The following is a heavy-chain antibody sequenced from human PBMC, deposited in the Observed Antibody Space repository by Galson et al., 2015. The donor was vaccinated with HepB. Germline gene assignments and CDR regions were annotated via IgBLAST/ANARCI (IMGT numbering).Heavy chain of an antibody. J-gene: IGHJ4*02. V-gene: IGHV6-1*01. D-gene: IGHD1-7*01. CDR3: ARDGGNWNYPLRY. CDR1: GDSVSSNRAT. Sequence: CAISGDSVSSNRATWNWIRQSPSRGLAWLGRTYFRSKWSNDYAVSVKGRITINSDTSKNQFSLKLSSVTAADTAVYYCARDGGNWNYPLRYWGQGTLVTVSS. CDR2: TYFRSKWSN.